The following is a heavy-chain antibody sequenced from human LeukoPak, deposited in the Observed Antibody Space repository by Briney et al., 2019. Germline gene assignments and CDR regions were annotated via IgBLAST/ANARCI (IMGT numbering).Heavy chain of an antibody. D-gene: IGHD5-18*01. V-gene: IGHV3-21*01. CDR3: ARVGHTVMVEAFDT. Sequence: GGSLRLSCAASGFTFSSYSMHWVRQAPGKGLEWVSSIGSSSSSIYYADSVKGRFTISRDNAKNSLYLQMNSLRAGDTAVYYCARVGHTVMVEAFDTWGQGTMFTVSS. J-gene: IGHJ3*02. CDR1: GFTFSSYS. CDR2: IGSSSSSI.